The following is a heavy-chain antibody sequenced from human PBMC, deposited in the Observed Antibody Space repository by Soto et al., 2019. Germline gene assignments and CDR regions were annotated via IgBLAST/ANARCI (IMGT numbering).Heavy chain of an antibody. D-gene: IGHD6-19*01. Sequence: EVQLVESGGGLVQPGKSLRLSCAASGFTFDDYAMHWVRQVPGKGLEWVSGLSWNSATIDYADSVKGRFTISRDNAKNSLHLQMNSLKPEDTAFYYCAKAESSAWYYSLDYWGQGTLVTVSS. CDR1: GFTFDDYA. J-gene: IGHJ4*02. V-gene: IGHV3-9*01. CDR3: AKAESSAWYYSLDY. CDR2: LSWNSATI.